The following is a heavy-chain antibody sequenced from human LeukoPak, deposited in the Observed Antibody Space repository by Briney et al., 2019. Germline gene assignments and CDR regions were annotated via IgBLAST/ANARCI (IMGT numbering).Heavy chain of an antibody. J-gene: IGHJ5*02. CDR2: IYPSGGWT. CDR1: GASFINYY. CDR3: ARDVPHNCFDP. Sequence: GASVKVPCKASGASFINYYIHWVRQAPGQGLEWVGLIYPSGGWTNYAQKFQGRVTMTTDTSTSTAYMELSRLRSEDTGIYYCARDVPHNCFDPWGQGTLVTVSP. V-gene: IGHV1-46*01.